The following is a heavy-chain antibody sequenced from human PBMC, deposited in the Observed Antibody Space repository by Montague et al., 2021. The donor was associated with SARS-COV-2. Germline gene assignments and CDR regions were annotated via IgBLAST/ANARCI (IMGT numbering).Heavy chain of an antibody. Sequence: SETLSLTCAVSGASISNAFWWSWVRQPPGKGLEWIGEIDHTGDTKYNPSLKSRVTISVDKSKNQFSLNVTSMTAADTAMYYCARGTRVVGTTPGFRWWGQGTQVAVSS. CDR2: IDHTGDT. D-gene: IGHD1-26*01. V-gene: IGHV4-4*02. J-gene: IGHJ4*02. CDR1: GASISNAFW. CDR3: ARGTRVVGTTPGFRW.